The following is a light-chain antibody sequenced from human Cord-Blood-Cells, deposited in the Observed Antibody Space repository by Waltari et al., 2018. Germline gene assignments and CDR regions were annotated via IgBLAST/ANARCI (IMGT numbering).Light chain of an antibody. CDR3: SSYTSSSTLV. Sequence: QSALTQPASVSGSPGPSITISCTGTSSDGGGYNYVSWYQQHPGKAPKLRINEVSNRPAGVSNRFSGSKSGNTASLTISGLQAEDEADYYCSSYTSSSTLVFGGGTKLTVL. CDR1: SSDGGGYNY. CDR2: EVS. J-gene: IGLJ2*01. V-gene: IGLV2-14*01.